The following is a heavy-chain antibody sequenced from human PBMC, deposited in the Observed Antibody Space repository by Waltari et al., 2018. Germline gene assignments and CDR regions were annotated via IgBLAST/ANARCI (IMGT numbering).Heavy chain of an antibody. CDR3: ARDRGWNTFDY. CDR2: IKEDGSQT. CDR1: VFTVSSYW. J-gene: IGHJ4*02. V-gene: IGHV3-7*04. Sequence: EVQLVEPGGNLVQPGGSLRLSCAASVFTVSSYWITWVRQAPGRGLEWVANIKEDGSQTYYVDSVKGRFTISRDNAKNSLYLQMNSLRAEDTGLYYCARDRGWNTFDYWGQGTLVTVSS. D-gene: IGHD6-19*01.